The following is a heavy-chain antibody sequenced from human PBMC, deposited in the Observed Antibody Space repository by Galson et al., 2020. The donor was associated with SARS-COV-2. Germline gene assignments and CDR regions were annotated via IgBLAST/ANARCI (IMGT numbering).Heavy chain of an antibody. J-gene: IGHJ4*02. CDR2: IYWDDDK. D-gene: IGHD2-8*02. CDR1: GFSLSTSGVG. CDR3: AHFLGVFYYFDY. Sequence: SGPTLVKPTQTLTLTSTFSGFSLSTSGVGVGWIRQPPGKALEWLALIYWDDDKRYSPSLKSRLTITKDTSKNQVVLTMTNMDPVDTATYYCAHFLGVFYYFDYWGQGTLVTVSS. V-gene: IGHV2-5*02.